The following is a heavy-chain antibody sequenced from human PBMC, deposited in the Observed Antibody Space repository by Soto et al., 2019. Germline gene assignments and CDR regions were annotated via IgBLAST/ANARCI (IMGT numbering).Heavy chain of an antibody. J-gene: IGHJ1*01. CDR3: ARRRGNYPITEFLQY. D-gene: IGHD3-10*01. V-gene: IGHV1-2*02. CDR1: GYTFIGYY. Sequence: QVQLVQSGAEVKRPGASVKVSCETSGYTFIGYYVHWVRQVPGQGLEWMGWINPNNGGTKYAQRFQGRLTMTRDTSINTAYMELSRLTTDDTAVYHCARRRGNYPITEFLQYWGQGTLITVSS. CDR2: INPNNGGT.